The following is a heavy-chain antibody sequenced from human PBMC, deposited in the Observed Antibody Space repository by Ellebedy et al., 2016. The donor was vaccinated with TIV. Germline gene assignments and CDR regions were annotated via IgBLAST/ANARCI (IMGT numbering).Heavy chain of an antibody. J-gene: IGHJ4*02. Sequence: MPSETLSLTCTVSGDSISSYYWSWIRQPPGRGLEWIGRIYYSGGAKYNPSLKSRVTISVDTSKNQFSLKLSSVTAADTAVYYCARERQSYDFWGQGTLVTVSS. CDR3: ARERQSYDF. V-gene: IGHV4-59*01. CDR2: IYYSGGA. CDR1: GDSISSYY.